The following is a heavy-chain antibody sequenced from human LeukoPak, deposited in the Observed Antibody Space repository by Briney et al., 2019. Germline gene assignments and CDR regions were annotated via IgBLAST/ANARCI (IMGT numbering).Heavy chain of an antibody. V-gene: IGHV1-2*02. Sequence: ASLKVSCKASGYTFTGYYMHWVRQAPGQGLEWMGWINPNSGGTNYAQKFQGRVTMTRDTSISTAYMELSRLRSDDTAVYYCAHSPEYCSSTSCSGAYYYYGMDVWGQGTTVTVSS. CDR2: INPNSGGT. CDR3: AHSPEYCSSTSCSGAYYYYGMDV. CDR1: GYTFTGYY. D-gene: IGHD2-2*01. J-gene: IGHJ6*02.